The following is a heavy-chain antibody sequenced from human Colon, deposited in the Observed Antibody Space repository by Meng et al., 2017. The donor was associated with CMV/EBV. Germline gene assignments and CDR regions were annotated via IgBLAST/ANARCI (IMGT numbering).Heavy chain of an antibody. CDR2: INTDGSTT. J-gene: IGHJ4*02. CDR1: GFTFRSKW. V-gene: IGHV3-74*01. CDR3: ASRDY. Sequence: EGQLVESGGGLVQPGGSLRLSCAASGFTFRSKWMHWVRQGPGKGLVWVSRINTDGSTTYYADSVKGRFTISRDNAKNTLYLQMNSLRAEDTAVYYCASRDYWGQGTLVTVSS.